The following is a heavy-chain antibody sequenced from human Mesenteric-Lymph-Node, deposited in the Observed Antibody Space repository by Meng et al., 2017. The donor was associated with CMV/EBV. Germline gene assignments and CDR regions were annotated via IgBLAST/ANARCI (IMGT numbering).Heavy chain of an antibody. V-gene: IGHV3-21*01. CDR2: ISSRSSYT. J-gene: IGHJ4*02. CDR3: VKTPAQRGVSYFDH. CDR1: GFTFSSYS. D-gene: IGHD2-2*01. Sequence: GESLKISCAASGFTFSSYSMNWVRQAQGKGLEWVSSISSRSSYTYYADSVKGRFTISRDNAESSLYLQMNSLRAEDTAVYYCVKTPAQRGVSYFDHWGQGTLVTVSS.